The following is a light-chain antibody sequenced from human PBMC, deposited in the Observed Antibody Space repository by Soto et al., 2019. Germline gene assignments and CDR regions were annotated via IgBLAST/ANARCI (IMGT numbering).Light chain of an antibody. CDR3: QQSKGTPLT. CDR2: AAS. Sequence: DIPMTQSPSSLSASVGDRVTITCRASQSISAYLNWYQQKPGKAPKLLIYAASSLQSGVPSRFSGSGSGTDFTLTISSLQPEDFATYYCQQSKGTPLTFGGGTKVEIK. J-gene: IGKJ4*01. CDR1: QSISAY. V-gene: IGKV1-39*01.